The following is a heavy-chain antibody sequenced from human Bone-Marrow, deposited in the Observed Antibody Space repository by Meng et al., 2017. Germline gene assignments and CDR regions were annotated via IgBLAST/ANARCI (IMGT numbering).Heavy chain of an antibody. J-gene: IGHJ4*02. Sequence: QLQLQGPGPGLVKPSGTLSLTCNVSGGSISASSFYWGWIRQAPGKGLEWIGTLHDSGSTYYNPSLKSRVTISADTSNSQFSLKLSSVTAADTAVYYCAREWGTLATAADDYWGQGTLVTVSS. CDR3: AREWGTLATAADDY. V-gene: IGHV4-39*07. CDR1: GGSISASSFY. D-gene: IGHD6-13*01. CDR2: LHDSGST.